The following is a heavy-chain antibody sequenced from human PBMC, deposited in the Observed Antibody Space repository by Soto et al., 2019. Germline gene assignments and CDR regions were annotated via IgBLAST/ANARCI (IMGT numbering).Heavy chain of an antibody. J-gene: IGHJ4*02. CDR1: GFTFNILS. D-gene: IGHD2-21*02. V-gene: IGHV3-30*04. CDR3: AREPYGDSQYFDY. Sequence: GGSLRLSCTGSGFTFNILSLHWFRQGPDKGLEWVAVVSFDGKVTYYADSVKGRFTVSRDNSKNTIYLQANSLRAEDTAVYYCAREPYGDSQYFDYWGQGT. CDR2: VSFDGKVT.